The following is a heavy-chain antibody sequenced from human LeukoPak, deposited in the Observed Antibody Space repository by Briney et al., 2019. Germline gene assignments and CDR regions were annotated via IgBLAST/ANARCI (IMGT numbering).Heavy chain of an antibody. CDR3: AKANWISNADAVF. D-gene: IGHD1-1*01. J-gene: IGHJ4*02. Sequence: GGSLRLSCAASGFSFSSYAMSWVREAPARGLEWVSSRRGNGDTFYADSVKGRFTLSRDDSRNTVYLQLNNLRVEDTAVYYCAKANWISNADAVFWGQGTVVTVSS. CDR1: GFSFSSYA. CDR2: RRGNGDT. V-gene: IGHV3-23*01.